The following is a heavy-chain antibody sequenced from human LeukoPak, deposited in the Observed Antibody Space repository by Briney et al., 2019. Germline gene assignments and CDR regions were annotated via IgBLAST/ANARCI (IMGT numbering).Heavy chain of an antibody. CDR3: ARDCGGDCPSLYYFDY. Sequence: ASVTVSCKASGYTFTSYYMHWVRQAPGQGLEWMGIINPSGGSTSYAQKFQGRVTMTRDMSTSTVYMELSSLRSEDTAVYYCARDCGGDCPSLYYFDYWGQGTLVTVSS. J-gene: IGHJ4*02. CDR2: INPSGGST. V-gene: IGHV1-46*01. CDR1: GYTFTSYY. D-gene: IGHD2-21*02.